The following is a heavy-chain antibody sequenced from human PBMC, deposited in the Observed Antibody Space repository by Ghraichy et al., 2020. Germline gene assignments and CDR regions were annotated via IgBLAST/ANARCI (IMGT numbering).Heavy chain of an antibody. CDR1: GYTFTGYY. D-gene: IGHD3-10*01. J-gene: IGHJ4*02. CDR2: INPNSGGT. V-gene: IGHV1-2*02. Sequence: ASVKVSCKASGYTFTGYYMHWVRQAPGQGLEWMGWINPNSGGTNYAQKFQGRVTMTRDTSISTAYMELSRLRSDDTAVYYCARTRYGSGSYPDYWGQGTLVTVSS. CDR3: ARTRYGSGSYPDY.